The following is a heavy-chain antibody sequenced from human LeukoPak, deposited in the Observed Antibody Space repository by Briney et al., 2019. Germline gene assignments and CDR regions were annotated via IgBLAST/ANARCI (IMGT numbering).Heavy chain of an antibody. D-gene: IGHD6-13*01. CDR1: GFTFSNYN. J-gene: IGHJ6*03. CDR2: ISYSSSYI. CDR3: ARSSYSSSWYTQSFLSDYYMDV. Sequence: GGSLRLSCAASGFTFSNYNMNWVRQAPGKGLEWVSSISYSSSYIYYADSVKGRFTISRDNAKNSLYLQMNSLRAEDTAVYYCARSSYSSSWYTQSFLSDYYMDVWGKGTTVTISS. V-gene: IGHV3-21*01.